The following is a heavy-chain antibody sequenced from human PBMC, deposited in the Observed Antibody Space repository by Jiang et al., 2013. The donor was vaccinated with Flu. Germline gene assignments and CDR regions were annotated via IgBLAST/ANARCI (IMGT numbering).Heavy chain of an antibody. CDR3: ASSRVGSYYGSWRPYALLYFDL. Sequence: GPGLVKPSETLSLTCTVSGDSMNENYWSWIRQPPGRDWSGLDMSTTLGPTNYNPALNSRVTISIDTSRRQFSLNLTSVTTADTAVYYCASSRVGSYYGSWRPYALLYFDLWGRGTLVSVSS. CDR2: STTLGPT. J-gene: IGHJ2*01. V-gene: IGHV4-59*12. D-gene: IGHD3-10*01. CDR1: GDSMNENY.